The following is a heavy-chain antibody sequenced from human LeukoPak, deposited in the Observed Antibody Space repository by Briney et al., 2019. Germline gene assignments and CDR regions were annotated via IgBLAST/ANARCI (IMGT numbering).Heavy chain of an antibody. CDR2: ISAYNGNT. D-gene: IGHD3-22*01. J-gene: IGHJ4*02. CDR3: AKRVYYYDSSVYYFPADY. V-gene: IGHV1-18*01. Sequence: ASVKVSCKASGYTFTSYGISWVRQAPGQGLEWMGWISAYNGNTNYAQKLQGRVTMTTDTSTSTAYMELRSLRSDDTAVYYCAKRVYYYDSSVYYFPADYWAKEPLVTVSS. CDR1: GYTFTSYG.